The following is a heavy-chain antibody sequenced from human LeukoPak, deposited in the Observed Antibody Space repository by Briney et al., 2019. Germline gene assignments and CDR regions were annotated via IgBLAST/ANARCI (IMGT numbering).Heavy chain of an antibody. CDR3: VRDKSDDFWSGSCFDY. CDR2: MNPDRGNT. V-gene: IGHV1-8*01. CDR1: GYIFTSFD. D-gene: IGHD3-3*01. Sequence: ASVKVSCKTSGYIFTSFDINWVRQATGQGLEWMGWMNPDRGNTGFAQKFQGRATLTRNTSISTAYMELSSLRSDDTAVYYCVRDKSDDFWSGSCFDYWGQGTLVTVSS. J-gene: IGHJ4*02.